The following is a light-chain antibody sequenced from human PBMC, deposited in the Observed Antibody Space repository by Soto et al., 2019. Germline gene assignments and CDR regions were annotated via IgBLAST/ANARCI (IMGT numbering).Light chain of an antibody. CDR2: EVS. Sequence: QSVLAQPASVSGSPGQSITISCTGTSSDVGGYKYVSWYQQHPGKAPKLMIYEVSNRPSGVSNRFSGSKSGNTASLTISGLQAEDEADYYCSSYTSSSPDVIFGGGTKLTVL. J-gene: IGLJ2*01. CDR1: SSDVGGYKY. CDR3: SSYTSSSPDVI. V-gene: IGLV2-14*01.